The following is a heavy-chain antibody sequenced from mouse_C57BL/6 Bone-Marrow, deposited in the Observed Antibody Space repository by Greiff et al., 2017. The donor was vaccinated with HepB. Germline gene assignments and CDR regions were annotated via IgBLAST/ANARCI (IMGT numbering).Heavy chain of an antibody. CDR3: AREGQLRLPFDY. V-gene: IGHV1-82*01. CDR2: IYPGDGDT. D-gene: IGHD3-2*02. Sequence: QVQLQQSGPELVKPGASVKISCKASGYAFSSSWMNWVKQRPGKGLEWIGRIYPGDGDTNYNGKFKGKATLTAYKSSSTAYMQLSSRTSEDSAVYFCAREGQLRLPFDYWGQGTTLTVSS. CDR1: GYAFSSSW. J-gene: IGHJ2*01.